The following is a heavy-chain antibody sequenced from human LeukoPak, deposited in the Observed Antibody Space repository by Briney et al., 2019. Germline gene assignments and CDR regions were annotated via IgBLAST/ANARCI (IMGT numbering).Heavy chain of an antibody. CDR1: GYSISSGFY. CDR3: ARGWVLFV. J-gene: IGHJ4*02. D-gene: IGHD2-2*03. CDR2: IYYSGST. Sequence: SETLSLTCTVSGYSISSGFYWGWIRQPPRKGLEWIGSIYYSGSTYYNPSLKSRVTISVDTSKNQFSLKLSSVTAADTAVYYCARGWVLFVWGQGNLVTVSS. V-gene: IGHV4-38-2*02.